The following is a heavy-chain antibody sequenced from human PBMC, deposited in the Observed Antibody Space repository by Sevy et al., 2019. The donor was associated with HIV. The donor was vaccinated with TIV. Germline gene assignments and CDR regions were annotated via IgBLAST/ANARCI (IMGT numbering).Heavy chain of an antibody. J-gene: IGHJ6*02. CDR3: ARGFHSRSWYNDYYYGMDV. V-gene: IGHV3-33*01. CDR2: IWYDGSNK. D-gene: IGHD6-13*01. Sequence: GGSLRLSCAASGFTFSSYGMHWVRQAPGKGLEWVAVIWYDGSNKYYADSVKGRFTISRDNSKNTVYLQMNSLRAEDTAAYYCARGFHSRSWYNDYYYGMDVWGQGTTVTVSS. CDR1: GFTFSSYG.